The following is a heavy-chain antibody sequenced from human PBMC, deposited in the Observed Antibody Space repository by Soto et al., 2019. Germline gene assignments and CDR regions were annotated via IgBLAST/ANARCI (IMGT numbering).Heavy chain of an antibody. CDR2: ILYDGTIE. V-gene: IGHV3-30-3*01. CDR1: GFTFSQYA. D-gene: IGHD6-6*01. J-gene: IGHJ5*02. CDR3: AREASVAALNWFDP. Sequence: PXVSLRLSCAASGFTFSQYALNWVRQAPGKGLEWVAVILYDGTIEHYADSVKGRFTVSRDNSKNTVYLQMDSLTPEDTGVYYCAREASVAALNWFDPWGQGTLVTVSS.